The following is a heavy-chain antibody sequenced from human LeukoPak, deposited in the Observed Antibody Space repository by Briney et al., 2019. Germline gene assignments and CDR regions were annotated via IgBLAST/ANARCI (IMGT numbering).Heavy chain of an antibody. CDR3: LVITVGY. Sequence: GGSLRLSCAASGFTFSSYLMHWVRQVPGKGLVWVSRIKSDGSITSYADSVKGRFSISRDKAKNTLYLEMSNLRDEDTAVCYGLVITVGYWGRGSLVSVSS. J-gene: IGHJ2*01. D-gene: IGHD3-10*01. V-gene: IGHV3-74*01. CDR2: IKSDGSIT. CDR1: GFTFSSYL.